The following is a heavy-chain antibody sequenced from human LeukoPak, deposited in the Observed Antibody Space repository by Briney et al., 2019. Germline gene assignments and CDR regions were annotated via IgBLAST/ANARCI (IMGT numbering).Heavy chain of an antibody. CDR3: ARTYSSTWTGLYFDH. V-gene: IGHV4-39*01. Sequence: SETLSLTCTVSGGSISSRSYSWGWIRQPPGKGLEWIGNIYDSGSTSPNPSHRSRVTMPVDTAKNQFSLKLSSVTAADTAVYYCARTYSSTWTGLYFDHWGQGTLVTVSS. CDR2: IYDSGST. CDR1: GGSISSRSYS. J-gene: IGHJ4*02. D-gene: IGHD2-2*01.